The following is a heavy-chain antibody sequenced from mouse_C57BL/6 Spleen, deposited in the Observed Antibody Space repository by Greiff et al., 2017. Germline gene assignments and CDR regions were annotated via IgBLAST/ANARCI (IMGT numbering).Heavy chain of an antibody. CDR1: GYTFTSYW. V-gene: IGHV1-52*01. CDR2: IDPSDSEN. D-gene: IGHD1-1*01. CDR3: AREVTTVGYFDY. J-gene: IGHJ2*01. Sequence: QVQLQQPGAELVRPGSSVKLSCKASGYTFTSYWMHWVKQRPIQGLEWIGNIDPSDSENNYNQKFKDKATLTVDKSSSTAYMQLSSLTAEDSAVYYCAREVTTVGYFDYWGQGTTLTVAS.